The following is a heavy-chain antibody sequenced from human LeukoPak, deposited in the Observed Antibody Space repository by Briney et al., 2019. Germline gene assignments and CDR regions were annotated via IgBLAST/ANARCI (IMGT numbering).Heavy chain of an antibody. CDR2: INPSGGST. Sequence: ASVTVSCKASGYTFTSYYMHWVRQAPGQGLEWMGLINPSGGSTIYAQKFQGRVTITRDTATSRVYMELSTLRSEDTAVYYCARGYYYDSSGYYHNWFDPWGQGTLVTVSS. V-gene: IGHV1-46*01. D-gene: IGHD3-22*01. J-gene: IGHJ5*02. CDR3: ARGYYYDSSGYYHNWFDP. CDR1: GYTFTSYY.